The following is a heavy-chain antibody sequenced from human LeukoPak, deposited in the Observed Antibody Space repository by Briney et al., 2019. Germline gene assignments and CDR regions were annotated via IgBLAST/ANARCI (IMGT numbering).Heavy chain of an antibody. V-gene: IGHV4-61*08. Sequence: SGPTLVNPTQTLTLTCTFSGFSLSTSGMCVRWIRQPPGKALEWIGYIYYSGSTNYNPSLKSRVTISVDTSKNQFSLKLSSVAAADTAVYYCARGPRYYYDPPGPWGQGTLVTVSS. CDR3: ARGPRYYYDPPGP. D-gene: IGHD3-22*01. CDR2: IYYSGST. CDR1: GFSLSTSGMC. J-gene: IGHJ5*02.